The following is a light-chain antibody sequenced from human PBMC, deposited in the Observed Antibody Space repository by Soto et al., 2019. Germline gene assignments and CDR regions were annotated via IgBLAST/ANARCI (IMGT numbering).Light chain of an antibody. J-gene: IGKJ2*02. V-gene: IGKV3-11*01. CDR1: QSVSSY. CDR3: QQRSNWPCT. Sequence: EIVLTQSLATLSLSPGERATLSCRASQSVSSYLAWYQQKPGQAPRLLIYDASNRATGIPARFSGSGSGTDFTLTISSLEPEDFAVYYCQQRSNWPCTFGQGTKLEIK. CDR2: DAS.